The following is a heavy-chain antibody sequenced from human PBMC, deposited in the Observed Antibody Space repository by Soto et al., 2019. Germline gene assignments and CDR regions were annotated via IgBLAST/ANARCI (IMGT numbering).Heavy chain of an antibody. D-gene: IGHD3-10*02. CDR3: GRDVPSMSGDFDS. J-gene: IGHJ4*02. CDR1: AGSISSYY. V-gene: IGHV4-4*07. CDR2: IYFTGST. Sequence: QVQLQESGPGLVKPSETLSLTCTVSAGSISSYYWSWIRQPAGKGLEWIGRIYFTGSTHYNPSLKSRVTMSVDTSKNQFSLKLTSVTAADTAVYYCGRDVPSMSGDFDSWGQGTLVTVSS.